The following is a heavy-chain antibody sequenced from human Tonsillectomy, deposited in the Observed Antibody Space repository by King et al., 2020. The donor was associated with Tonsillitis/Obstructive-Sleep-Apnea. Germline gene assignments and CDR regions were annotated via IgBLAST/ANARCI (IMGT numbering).Heavy chain of an antibody. V-gene: IGHV4-39*01. CDR3: ARWAAAGTSFDY. D-gene: IGHD6-13*01. J-gene: IGHJ4*02. CDR2: IYYSGST. Sequence: QLPESGPGLVKPSETRSLTCTVSGGSISRSSHYWGWIRQPPGKGLEWIGSIYYSGSTYYNPSLKSRVTIFVDTSKNQFSLKLSSVTAADTAVYYCARWAAAGTSFDYWGQGILVTVSS. CDR1: GGSISRSSHY.